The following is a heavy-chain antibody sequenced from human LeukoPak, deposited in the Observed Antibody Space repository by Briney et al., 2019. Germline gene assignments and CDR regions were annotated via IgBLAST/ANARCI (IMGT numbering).Heavy chain of an antibody. V-gene: IGHV6-1*01. CDR3: ARDSGPTTKSSDWSIAQYYYMDV. Sequence: SQALSLTCALSGDSVSSNSAAWNWTWQSPSRGLEWLRRTYYRSKWYNDYAVSVTSRITINTDTSKNQFCLQMNSVTREDTAVYYCARDSGPTTKSSDWSIAQYYYMDVWNKETTVTVSS. CDR1: GDSVSSNSAA. D-gene: IGHD6-6*01. J-gene: IGHJ6*03. CDR2: TYYRSKWYN.